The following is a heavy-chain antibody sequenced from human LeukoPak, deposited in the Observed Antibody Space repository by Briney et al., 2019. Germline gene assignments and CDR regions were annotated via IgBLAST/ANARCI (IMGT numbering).Heavy chain of an antibody. CDR2: IYYSGST. CDR1: GGSISSYY. Sequence: KPSETLSLTCTVSGGSISSYYWSWIRQPPGKGLEWIGYIYYSGSTNYNPSLKSRVTISVDTSKNQFSLKLSSVTAADTAVYYCARERRQSSWSTGAIADAFDIWGQGTMVTVSS. J-gene: IGHJ3*02. D-gene: IGHD6-13*01. CDR3: ARERRQSSWSTGAIADAFDI. V-gene: IGHV4-59*12.